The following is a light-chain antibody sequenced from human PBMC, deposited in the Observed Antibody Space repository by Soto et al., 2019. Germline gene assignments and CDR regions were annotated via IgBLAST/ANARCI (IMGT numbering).Light chain of an antibody. Sequence: EIVLTQSPGTLSLSPGERATLSCRASQSIVSNYLAWYQQKPGQAPRLLIYGASSRAAAIPDRFSGSGSGTDFPLTISRLEPEDFAVYYCQQYGTSPLTFGGGTKVEIK. V-gene: IGKV3-20*01. CDR1: QSIVSNY. J-gene: IGKJ4*01. CDR3: QQYGTSPLT. CDR2: GAS.